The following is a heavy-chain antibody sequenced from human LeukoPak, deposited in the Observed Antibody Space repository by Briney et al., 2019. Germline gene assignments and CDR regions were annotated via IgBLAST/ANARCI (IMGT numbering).Heavy chain of an antibody. Sequence: GGSLRLPCAASGFTFSSYGMHWVRQAPGKGLEWVAYIWYDGSKKEYADSVKGRFTISRDNARNTMNMQMNNLRAEDTAVYYCVRDELTLPKKYFDSWGQGTLVTVSS. CDR3: VRDELTLPKKYFDS. CDR1: GFTFSSYG. V-gene: IGHV3-33*01. D-gene: IGHD1-7*01. CDR2: IWYDGSKK. J-gene: IGHJ4*02.